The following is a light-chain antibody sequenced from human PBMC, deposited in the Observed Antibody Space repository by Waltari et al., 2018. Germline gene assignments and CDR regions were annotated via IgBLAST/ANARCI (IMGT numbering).Light chain of an antibody. CDR1: QSVLYSSNNKNY. Sequence: DIVMTQSPDSLAVSLGERATINCKSSQSVLYSSNNKNYLAWYKQKPGQPPKLLIRWASTRESGVPYRFSGSGSGTDFTLTISSLQAEDVAVYYCQQYYRSRTFGQGTRVEIK. V-gene: IGKV4-1*01. CDR2: WAS. CDR3: QQYYRSRT. J-gene: IGKJ1*01.